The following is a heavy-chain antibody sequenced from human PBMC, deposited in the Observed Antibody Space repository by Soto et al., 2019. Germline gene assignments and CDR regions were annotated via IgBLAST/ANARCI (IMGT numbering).Heavy chain of an antibody. Sequence: SSETLSLTCAVFGGSFSGYYWSWIRQPPGKGLEWIGEMNHSGNTNYNPSLKSRVTISVDTSKNQFSLKLSSVTAADRAVYYCARFRGTAAFDYWGQGILVTVSS. CDR2: MNHSGNT. D-gene: IGHD6-13*01. V-gene: IGHV4-34*01. CDR1: GGSFSGYY. CDR3: ARFRGTAAFDY. J-gene: IGHJ4*02.